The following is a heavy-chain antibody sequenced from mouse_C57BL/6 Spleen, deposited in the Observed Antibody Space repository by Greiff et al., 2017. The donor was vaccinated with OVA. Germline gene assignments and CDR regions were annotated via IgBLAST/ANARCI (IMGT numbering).Heavy chain of an antibody. CDR3: ARCPLAVVADWYFDV. D-gene: IGHD1-1*01. CDR1: GFTFSDYG. V-gene: IGHV5-17*01. J-gene: IGHJ1*03. CDR2: ISSGSSTI. Sequence: DVMLVESGGGLVKPGGSLKLSCAASGFTFSDYGMHWVRQAPEKGLEWVAYISSGSSTIYYAATVKGRVTISRDNAKNTLFLQMTSLRSEDTAMYYCARCPLAVVADWYFDVWGTGTTVTVSS.